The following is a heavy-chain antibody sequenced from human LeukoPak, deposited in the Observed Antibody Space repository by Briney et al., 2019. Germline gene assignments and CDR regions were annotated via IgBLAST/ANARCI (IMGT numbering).Heavy chain of an antibody. CDR2: INPNSAGT. D-gene: IGHD1-1*01. J-gene: IGHJ4*02. Sequence: ASVTVSCKASGYTFTGYYIHWVRQAPGQGLEWMGWINPNSAGTHYAQKLQGRVTMTTDTSTSTANMELRSLRSDDTAVYYCARVNTTPGTTWVNFDYWGQGTLVTVSS. V-gene: IGHV1-2*02. CDR3: ARVNTTPGTTWVNFDY. CDR1: GYTFTGYY.